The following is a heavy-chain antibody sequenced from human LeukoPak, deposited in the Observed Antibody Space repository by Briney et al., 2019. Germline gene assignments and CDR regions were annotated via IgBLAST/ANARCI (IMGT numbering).Heavy chain of an antibody. CDR3: AKDIADFWSGYGHYYGMDV. D-gene: IGHD3-3*01. CDR2: INSGGSSV. Sequence: GGSLRLSCAASGFTLSSSWMHWVRQAPGKGLVRVSRINSGGSSVTYADSVKGRFTISRDNAKNSLYLQMNSLRAEDTALYYCAKDIADFWSGYGHYYGMDVWGQGTTVTVSS. J-gene: IGHJ6*02. CDR1: GFTLSSSW. V-gene: IGHV3-74*01.